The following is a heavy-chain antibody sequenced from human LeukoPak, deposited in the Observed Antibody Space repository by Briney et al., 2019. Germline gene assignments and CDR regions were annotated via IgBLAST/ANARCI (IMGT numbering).Heavy chain of an antibody. CDR3: AREMGVVTAHGIDV. Sequence: SETLSLTCIVSGGSISSISSNNYHWGWIRQLPGKGLEWIGSIYYSGSTYYNPSLKSRVTISVDTSKNQFSLKLSSVTAADTALYYCAREMGVVTAHGIDVWGQGTTVTVSS. CDR1: GGSISSISSNNYH. CDR2: IYYSGST. V-gene: IGHV4-39*02. D-gene: IGHD4-23*01. J-gene: IGHJ6*02.